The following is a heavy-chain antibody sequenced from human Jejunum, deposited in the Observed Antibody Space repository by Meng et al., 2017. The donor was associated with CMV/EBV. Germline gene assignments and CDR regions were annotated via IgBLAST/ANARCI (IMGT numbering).Heavy chain of an antibody. CDR3: ARWSGSESYPSADY. D-gene: IGHD3-10*01. J-gene: IGHJ4*02. Sequence: VCRGSINYNTWSWIRQSARKGLEWIGSVSYSGSTNYNPSLKSRVSISMDTSENQFSLKVTSVTAGDTAVYYCARWSGSESYPSADYWGQGTLVTVSS. V-gene: IGHV4-59*01. CDR1: RGSINYNT. CDR2: VSYSGST.